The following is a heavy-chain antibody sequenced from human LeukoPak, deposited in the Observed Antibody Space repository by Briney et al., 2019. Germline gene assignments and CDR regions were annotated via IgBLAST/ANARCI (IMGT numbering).Heavy chain of an antibody. CDR1: GFTFSSYA. CDR2: ISGSGGST. CDR3: ARDQRSPWPEGSGSYYSQQLYYYYMDV. J-gene: IGHJ6*03. Sequence: GGSLRLSCAASGFTFSSYAMSWVRQAPGKGLEWVSAISGSGGSTYYADSVKGRFTISRDNSKNTLYLQMNSLRAEDTAVYYCARDQRSPWPEGSGSYYSQQLYYYYMDVWGKGTTVTVSS. D-gene: IGHD3-10*01. V-gene: IGHV3-23*01.